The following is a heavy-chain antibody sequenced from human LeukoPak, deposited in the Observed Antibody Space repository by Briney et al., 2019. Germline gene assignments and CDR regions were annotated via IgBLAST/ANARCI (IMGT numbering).Heavy chain of an antibody. Sequence: GGSLRLSCAASGFTFDDYAMHWVRQAPGKGLEWVSGISWNSGSIGYADSVKGRFTISRDNAKNSLYLQMNSLRAEDTALYYCAKGNYFFDYWGQGTLVTVPS. CDR3: AKGNYFFDY. CDR2: ISWNSGSI. CDR1: GFTFDDYA. J-gene: IGHJ4*02. V-gene: IGHV3-9*01.